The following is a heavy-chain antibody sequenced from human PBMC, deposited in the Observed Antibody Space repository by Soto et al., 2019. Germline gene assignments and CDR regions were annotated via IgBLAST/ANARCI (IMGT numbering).Heavy chain of an antibody. CDR1: GGSISGSF. J-gene: IGHJ4*02. Sequence: PSETLSLTCPVSGGSISGSFWSWIRQPPGKGLEWIGYIYYTGSTIYNPSLKSRVTISVDTSKNQFSLKLSSVTAADTAVYYCARQNTGYYFVYWGQGALVTVSS. D-gene: IGHD2-8*02. CDR3: ARQNTGYYFVY. CDR2: IYYTGST. V-gene: IGHV4-59*08.